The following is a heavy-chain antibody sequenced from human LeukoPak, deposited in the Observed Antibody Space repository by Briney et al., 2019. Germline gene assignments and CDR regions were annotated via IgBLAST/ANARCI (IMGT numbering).Heavy chain of an antibody. V-gene: IGHV7-4-1*02. D-gene: IGHD3-10*01. J-gene: IGHJ4*02. CDR3: ARNNADGEGRFSY. CDR1: GYSFIKYD. CDR2: INTNTGNP. Sequence: ASVKVSCKASGYSFIKYDMNWVRQAPGQGLEWMGWINTNTGNPTYAQGFTGRFVFSLDTSVSTAYLQISGLKAEDTVVYYCARNNADGEGRFSYWGQGTLVTVSS.